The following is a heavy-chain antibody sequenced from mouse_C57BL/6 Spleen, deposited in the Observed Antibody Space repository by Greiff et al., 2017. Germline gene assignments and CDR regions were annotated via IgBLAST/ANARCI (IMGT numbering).Heavy chain of an antibody. Sequence: VQLQESGAELARPGASVKLSCKASGYTFTSYGISWVKQRTGQGLEWIGEIYPRSGNTYYNAKFKGKATLTADKSSSTAYMKLRILTSEDSAVYFCARYDSNPMDYWGQGTSVTVSS. CDR3: ARYDSNPMDY. CDR1: GYTFTSYG. V-gene: IGHV1-81*01. CDR2: IYPRSGNT. D-gene: IGHD2-4*01. J-gene: IGHJ4*01.